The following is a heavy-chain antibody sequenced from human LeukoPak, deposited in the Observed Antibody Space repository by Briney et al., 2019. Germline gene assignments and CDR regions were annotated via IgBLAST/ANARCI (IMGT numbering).Heavy chain of an antibody. CDR1: GGSFSAYY. J-gene: IGHJ4*02. D-gene: IGHD3-22*01. CDR3: ARPSWLLLRGFDY. Sequence: SSETLSLTCAVYGGSFSAYYWSWIRQPPGKGLEWIGEINHSGSTNYNPSLKSRVTISVDTSKNQFSLKLSSVTAADTAVYYCARPSWLLLRGFDYWGQGTLVTVSS. CDR2: INHSGST. V-gene: IGHV4-34*01.